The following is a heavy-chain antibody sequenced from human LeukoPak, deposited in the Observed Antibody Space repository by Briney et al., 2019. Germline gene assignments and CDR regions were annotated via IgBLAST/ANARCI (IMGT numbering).Heavy chain of an antibody. D-gene: IGHD2-8*01. CDR1: GGSFSGYY. J-gene: IGHJ4*02. CDR3: ARGQGCTNGVCYSSSR. CDR2: INHSGST. Sequence: SETLSLTCAVYGGSFSGYYWSWIRQPPGKGLEWIGEINHSGSTNYNPSLKSRVTISVDTSKNQFSLKLSSVTAADTAVYYCARGQGCTNGVCYSSSRWGQGTLVTVSS. V-gene: IGHV4-34*01.